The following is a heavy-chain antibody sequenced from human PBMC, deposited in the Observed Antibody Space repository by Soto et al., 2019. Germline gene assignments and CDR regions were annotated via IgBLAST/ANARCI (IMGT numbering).Heavy chain of an antibody. V-gene: IGHV1-69*01. D-gene: IGHD6-19*01. CDR1: GGTFSSYA. CDR3: ARGTKWLTQPNWFDP. Sequence: QVQLVQSGAEVKKPGSSVKVSCKASGGTFSSYAISWVRQAPGQGLEWMGGIIPIFGTANYAQKFQGRVTITADESTSTDYMELSSMRSEDTAVYYCARGTKWLTQPNWFDPWGQGSLVTVSS. CDR2: IIPIFGTA. J-gene: IGHJ5*02.